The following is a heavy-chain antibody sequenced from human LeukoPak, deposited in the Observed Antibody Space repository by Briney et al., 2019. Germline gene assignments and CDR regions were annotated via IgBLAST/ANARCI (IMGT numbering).Heavy chain of an antibody. CDR3: ARGLLSYGYYYFDY. J-gene: IGHJ4*02. CDR2: IYYSGST. D-gene: IGHD5-18*01. CDR1: GGSISSYY. V-gene: IGHV4-59*01. Sequence: SETLSLTCTVSGGSISSYYWSWIRQPPGKGLEWIGYIYYSGSTNYNPSLKSRVTISVDTSKNQFSLKLSSVTAADTAVYYCARGLLSYGYYYFDYWGQGTLVTVPS.